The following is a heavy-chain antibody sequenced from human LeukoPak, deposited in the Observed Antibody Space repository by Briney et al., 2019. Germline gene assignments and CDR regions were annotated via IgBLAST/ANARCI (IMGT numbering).Heavy chain of an antibody. CDR3: AEPRINMIGGV. CDR2: ITISSSSI. D-gene: IGHD3-10*02. J-gene: IGHJ6*03. CDR1: GFSFSSYT. V-gene: IGHV3-21*01. Sequence: PGGSLRLSCAASGFSFSSYTMNWVRQAPGKGLEWVSSITISSSSIYYADSVKGRFTISRDNAKNSLYLQMNSLRAEDTAVYYCAEPRINMIGGVLGKGTKVNNSS.